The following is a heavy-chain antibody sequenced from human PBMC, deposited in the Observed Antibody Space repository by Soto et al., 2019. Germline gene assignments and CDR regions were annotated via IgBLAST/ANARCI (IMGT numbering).Heavy chain of an antibody. CDR1: GYTFTSYG. V-gene: IGHV1-18*01. CDR2: ISAYNGNT. Sequence: GASVKVSCKASGYTFTSYGISWVRQAPGQGLEWMGWISAYNGNTNYAQKLQGRVTMTTDTSTSTAYMELRSLRSDDTAVYYCARAVMRYSNRYYYYYMDVWGKGTTVTVSS. CDR3: ARAVMRYSNRYYYYYMDV. D-gene: IGHD4-4*01. J-gene: IGHJ6*03.